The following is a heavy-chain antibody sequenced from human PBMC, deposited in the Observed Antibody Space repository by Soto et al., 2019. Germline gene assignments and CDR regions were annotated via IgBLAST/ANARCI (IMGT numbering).Heavy chain of an antibody. CDR1: GFTFRSFG. D-gene: IGHD1-26*01. J-gene: IGHJ4*02. V-gene: IGHV3-33*01. CDR2: IWYDGSNQ. Sequence: GGSLRLSCAASGFTFRSFGMHWVRQAPGKGLEWVAIIWYDGSNQYYADSVKGRFTISRDNSKNTLFLQMNSLRAEDTAVYYCARDGWTNSGSFFWAIDYWGQGTLVTVSS. CDR3: ARDGWTNSGSFFWAIDY.